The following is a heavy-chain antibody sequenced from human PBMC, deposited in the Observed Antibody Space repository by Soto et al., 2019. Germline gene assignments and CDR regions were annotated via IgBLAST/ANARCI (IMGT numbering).Heavy chain of an antibody. V-gene: IGHV4-34*01. CDR2: INHSGST. CDR1: GGSFSGYY. CDR3: ARGTPNYYYGMDV. Sequence: QAQLQQWGAGLLKPSETLSLTCAVYGGSFSGYYWSWIRQPPGKGLEWIGEINHSGSTNYNPSLKSRVTISVDTSKNQFSLKLSSVTAADTAVYYCARGTPNYYYGMDVWGQGTTVTVSS. J-gene: IGHJ6*02.